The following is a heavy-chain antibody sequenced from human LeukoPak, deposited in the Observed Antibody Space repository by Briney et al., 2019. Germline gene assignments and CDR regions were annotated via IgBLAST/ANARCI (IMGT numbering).Heavy chain of an antibody. CDR1: GFTFSSYA. Sequence: GGSLRLSCAASGFTFSSYAMHWVRQAPGKGLEYVSAISSNGGSTYYANSVKGRFTISRDNSKNTPYLQMGSLRAEDMAVYYCARGIQGAFDIWGQGTMVTVSS. CDR2: ISSNGGST. J-gene: IGHJ3*02. V-gene: IGHV3-64*01. CDR3: ARGIQGAFDI.